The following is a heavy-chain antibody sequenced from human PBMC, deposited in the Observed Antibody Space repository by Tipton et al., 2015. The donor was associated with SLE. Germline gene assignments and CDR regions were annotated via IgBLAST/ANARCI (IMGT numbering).Heavy chain of an antibody. CDR2: IYHSGST. J-gene: IGHJ3*02. V-gene: IGHV4-39*07. Sequence: TLSLTCTVSGGSISSSSYYWGWIRQPPGKGLEWIGSIYHSGSTYYNPSLKSRVTISVDTSKNQFSLKLSSVTAADTAVYYCAREGTQGAFDIWGQGTMVTVSS. CDR3: AREGTQGAFDI. CDR1: GGSISSSSYY.